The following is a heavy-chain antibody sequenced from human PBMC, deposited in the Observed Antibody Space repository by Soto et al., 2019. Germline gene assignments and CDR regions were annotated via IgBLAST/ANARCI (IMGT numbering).Heavy chain of an antibody. V-gene: IGHV1-18*01. CDR3: ARYSTGWLFDY. CDR1: GSTFPSHG. J-gene: IGHJ4*02. CDR2: ISAYNGNT. Sequence: GASGKVSRKGSGSTFPSHGICRVRQAPGQGLEWMGWISAYNGNTNYAQKLQGRVTMTTDTSTSTAYMELRSLRSDDTAVYYCARYSTGWLFDYWGQGTLVIVSS. D-gene: IGHD6-19*01.